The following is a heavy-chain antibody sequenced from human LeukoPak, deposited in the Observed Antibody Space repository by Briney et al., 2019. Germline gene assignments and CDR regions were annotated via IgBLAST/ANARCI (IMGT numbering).Heavy chain of an antibody. J-gene: IGHJ6*02. V-gene: IGHV3-7*05. CDR1: GFTFSTYW. Sequence: SGGSLRLSCAASGFTFSTYWMTWVRQAPGKGLEWVANIKQDGSEKYYVDSVKGRFGISRDNAKNSMYLQMSSLRAEDAAVYYCARETRVAAAGYYYYGMDVWGQGTTVTVSS. CDR3: ARETRVAAAGYYYYGMDV. D-gene: IGHD6-13*01. CDR2: IKQDGSEK.